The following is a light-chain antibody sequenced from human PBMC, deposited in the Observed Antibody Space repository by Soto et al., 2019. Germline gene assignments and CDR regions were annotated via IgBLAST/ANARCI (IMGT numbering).Light chain of an antibody. CDR3: QSYDSSLSGWV. CDR1: SSNIGAGYD. Sequence: QSVLTQPPSVSGAPGQRVTISCTGSSSNIGAGYDVHWYQQLPGTAPKLLIYGNSNRPSGVPDRFSGSKSGTSDSLAITGLQAEDEAAYSCQSYDSSLSGWVFGGGTKLTVL. J-gene: IGLJ3*02. CDR2: GNS. V-gene: IGLV1-40*01.